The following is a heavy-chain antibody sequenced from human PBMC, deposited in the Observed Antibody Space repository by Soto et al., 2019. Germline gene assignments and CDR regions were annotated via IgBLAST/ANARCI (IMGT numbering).Heavy chain of an antibody. V-gene: IGHV2-70*13. CDR2: IERDDDDK. Sequence: SGPTLVNPTETLTLTCTFSGFSITSPGMSVSWNRQPPGRALEWLALIERDDDDKYYSTSLKTRLTISKDTRKNQVVLTMANMDPADTATYYCARSIRGPRKFNGMDVWGQGTTVTVSS. J-gene: IGHJ6*02. CDR3: ARSIRGPRKFNGMDV. D-gene: IGHD1-20*01. CDR1: GFSITSPGMS.